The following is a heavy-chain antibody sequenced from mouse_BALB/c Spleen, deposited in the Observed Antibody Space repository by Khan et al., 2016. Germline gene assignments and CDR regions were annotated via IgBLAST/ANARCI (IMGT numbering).Heavy chain of an antibody. J-gene: IGHJ2*01. Sequence: QVQLQQPGAELVNPGASVNLSCKASGYTLTSYWMHWVKQRPGQGLEWIGEINPSNGRTNYNEKFKSKATLTVAKSSSTAYMQLSSPTSEDSAVYCWARLQIGFDYWGQGTTLTVSS. CDR1: GYTLTSYW. V-gene: IGHV1S81*02. CDR3: ARLQIGFDY. CDR2: INPSNGRT.